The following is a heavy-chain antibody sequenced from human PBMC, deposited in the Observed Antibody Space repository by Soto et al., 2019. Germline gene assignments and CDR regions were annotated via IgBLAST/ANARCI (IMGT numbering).Heavy chain of an antibody. V-gene: IGHV3-23*01. CDR1: GFTFNNYA. CDR2: ISGGGGTT. CDR3: AKDRPSYYDILTGYYGPQLFDY. Sequence: GGSLRLSCAASGFTFNNYAMSWVRQAPGKGLEWVSVISGGGGTTYYADSAKGRFTISRDNSKNTLYLQMNSLRAEDTAVYYCAKDRPSYYDILTGYYGPQLFDYWGQGTLVTVSS. D-gene: IGHD3-9*01. J-gene: IGHJ4*02.